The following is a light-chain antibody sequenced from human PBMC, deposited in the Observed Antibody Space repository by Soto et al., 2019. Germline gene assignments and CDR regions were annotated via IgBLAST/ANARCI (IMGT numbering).Light chain of an antibody. V-gene: IGKV3-20*01. Sequence: EIVLTQSPGTLSLSPGERATLSCRACQSVSSSHLAWYQQKPGQAPRLLIYGASSRATGIPDRFSGSGSGTDFTLTISRLEPEDFVVYYCQQYGSSPPLTFGGGTKVEIK. J-gene: IGKJ4*01. CDR2: GAS. CDR1: QSVSSSH. CDR3: QQYGSSPPLT.